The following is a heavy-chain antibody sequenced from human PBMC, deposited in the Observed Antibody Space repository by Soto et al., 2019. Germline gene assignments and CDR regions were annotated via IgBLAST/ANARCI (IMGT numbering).Heavy chain of an antibody. CDR1: GFSLSTSGVG. J-gene: IGHJ1*01. V-gene: IGHV2-5*02. D-gene: IGHD4-17*01. Sequence: QITLKESGPTLVKPTQTLTLTCTFSGFSLSTSGVGVGWIRQPPGKALEWLALIYWDDDKRYSPSLKSRLTITKDTSKNQVVLTMTNMDPVDTATYYCAHSQGAGDYTTAEYFQHWGQGTLVTVSS. CDR3: AHSQGAGDYTTAEYFQH. CDR2: IYWDDDK.